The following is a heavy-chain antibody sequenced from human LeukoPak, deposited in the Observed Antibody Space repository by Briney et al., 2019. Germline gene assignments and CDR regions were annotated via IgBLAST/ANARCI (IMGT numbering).Heavy chain of an antibody. Sequence: AASVKVSCKASGYTFTSYDINWVRQATGQGLEWMGWMNPNSGNTGYAQKFQGRVTMTRNTSISTAYMELSSLRSEDTAVYYCAGPSPVSGSEEYYYGMDVWGQGTTVTVSS. V-gene: IGHV1-8*01. CDR3: AGPSPVSGSEEYYYGMDV. CDR2: MNPNSGNT. CDR1: GYTFTSYD. J-gene: IGHJ6*02. D-gene: IGHD1-26*01.